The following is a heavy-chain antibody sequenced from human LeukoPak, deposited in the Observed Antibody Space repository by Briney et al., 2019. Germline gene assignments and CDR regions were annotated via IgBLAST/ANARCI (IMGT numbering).Heavy chain of an antibody. CDR3: AKDRVVVVPAAALYFDY. V-gene: IGHV3-30*02. Sequence: GGSLRLSCAASGFTFNTYGMHWVRQAPDKGLEWVAFIRYDGADKYYADSVKGRFTISRDNSKNTLYLQMNSLRAEDTAVYYCAKDRVVVVPAAALYFDYWGQGTLVTVSS. CDR2: IRYDGADK. D-gene: IGHD2-2*01. J-gene: IGHJ4*02. CDR1: GFTFNTYG.